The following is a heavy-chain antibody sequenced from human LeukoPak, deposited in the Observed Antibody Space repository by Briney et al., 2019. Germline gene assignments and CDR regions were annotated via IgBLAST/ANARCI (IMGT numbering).Heavy chain of an antibody. D-gene: IGHD3-22*01. J-gene: IGHJ4*02. CDR1: GGSISSSSYY. CDR2: IYYSGST. CDR3: ARDSSGYYYVTGPDY. Sequence: SETLSLTCTVSGGSISSSSYYWGWIRQPLGKGLEWIGSIYYSGSTYYNPSLKSRVTISVDTSKNQFSLKLSSVTAADTAVYYCARDSSGYYYVTGPDYWGQGTLVTVSS. V-gene: IGHV4-39*07.